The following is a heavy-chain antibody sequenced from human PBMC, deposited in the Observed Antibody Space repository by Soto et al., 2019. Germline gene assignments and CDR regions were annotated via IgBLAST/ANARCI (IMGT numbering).Heavy chain of an antibody. CDR1: GGTFSSYA. CDR2: IIPIFGTA. Sequence: SVKVSCKASGGTFSSYAISWVRQAPGQGLEWMGGIIPIFGTANYAQKFQGRVTITADESTSTAYMELSSLRSEDTAVYYCARVEKRNYYDSSGYYYGYWGQGTLVTVSS. CDR3: ARVEKRNYYDSSGYYYGY. V-gene: IGHV1-69*13. J-gene: IGHJ4*02. D-gene: IGHD3-22*01.